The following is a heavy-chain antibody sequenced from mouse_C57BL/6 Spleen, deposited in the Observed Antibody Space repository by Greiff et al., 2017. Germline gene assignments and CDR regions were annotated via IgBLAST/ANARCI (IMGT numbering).Heavy chain of an antibody. CDR1: GYSITSGYY. J-gene: IGHJ1*03. Sequence: EVKLMESGPGLVKPSQSLSLTCSVTGYSITSGYYWNWIRQFPGNKLEWMGYISYDGSNNYNPSLKNRISITRDTSKNQFFLKLNSVTTEDTATYYCARDLGRVGYFDVWGTGTTVTVSS. V-gene: IGHV3-6*01. D-gene: IGHD1-1*01. CDR2: ISYDGSN. CDR3: ARDLGRVGYFDV.